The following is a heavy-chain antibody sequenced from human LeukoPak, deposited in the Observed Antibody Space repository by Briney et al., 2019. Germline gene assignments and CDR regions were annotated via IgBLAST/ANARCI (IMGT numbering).Heavy chain of an antibody. V-gene: IGHV3-30*02. CDR3: ARGGLRNWYFDL. Sequence: GGSLRLSCAASGFTFSSYGMHWVRQAPGKGLEWVAFIRYDGSNKYYADSVKGRFTISRDNSKNTLYLQMNNLRAEDTAVYYCARGGLRNWYFDLWGRGTLVTVSS. D-gene: IGHD5-12*01. CDR1: GFTFSSYG. J-gene: IGHJ2*01. CDR2: IRYDGSNK.